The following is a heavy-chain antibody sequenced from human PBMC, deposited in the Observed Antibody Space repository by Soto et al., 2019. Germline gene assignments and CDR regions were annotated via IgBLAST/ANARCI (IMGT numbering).Heavy chain of an antibody. J-gene: IGHJ4*02. CDR2: IFHRGSI. V-gene: IGHV4-4*02. CDR3: ARGAGVVVRLYYLDY. D-gene: IGHD2-15*01. CDR1: GGSISTNNW. Sequence: SETLSLTCAVSGGSISTNNWWSWVRQSPGKGLEWIGEIFHRGSINYNPSLKSRVTISLDESKDQVSLKLSSVTAADTAVYYCARGAGVVVRLYYLDYWGQGTLVTVSS.